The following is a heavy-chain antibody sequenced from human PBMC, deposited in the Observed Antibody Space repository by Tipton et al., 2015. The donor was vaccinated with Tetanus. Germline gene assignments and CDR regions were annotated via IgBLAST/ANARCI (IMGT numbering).Heavy chain of an antibody. CDR2: IYPGDSDT. CDR1: GYSFTSYW. CDR3: ARRGWTGRYPVYSFFMDV. J-gene: IGHJ6*03. V-gene: IGHV5-51*01. Sequence: QLVQSGAEVKKPGESLKISCKGSGYSFTSYWIGWVRQMPGKGLEWMGIIYPGDSDTRYSPSFQGQVTISADKSINAAYLQWASLKASDTAIYYCARRGWTGRYPVYSFFMDVWGRGTSVTVSS. D-gene: IGHD3/OR15-3a*01.